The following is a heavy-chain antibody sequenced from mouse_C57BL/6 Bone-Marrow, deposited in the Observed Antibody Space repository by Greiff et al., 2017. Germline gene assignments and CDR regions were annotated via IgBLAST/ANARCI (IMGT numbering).Heavy chain of an antibody. CDR3: ARPLLRLAMDY. D-gene: IGHD2-4*01. CDR2: ISSGGSYT. CDR1: GFTFSSYG. V-gene: IGHV5-6*01. Sequence: EVQLVESGGDLVKPGGSLKLSCAASGFTFSSYGMSWVRQTPDKRLEWVATISSGGSYTYYPDSVKGRFTISRDNAKNTLYLQMSSLKSEDTAMYYCARPLLRLAMDYWGQGTSVTVSS. J-gene: IGHJ4*01.